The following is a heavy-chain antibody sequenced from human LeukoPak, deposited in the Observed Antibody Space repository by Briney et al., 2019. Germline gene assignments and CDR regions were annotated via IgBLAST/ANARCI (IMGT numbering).Heavy chain of an antibody. Sequence: NPGGSLRLSCAASEFTFSSYSMNWVRQAPGKGLEWVSYISGSSSTIYYADSVKGRFTISRDNAKSSLYLQMNSLRAEDTAVYYCARVGQPGGLVMPSWGQGTLVTVSS. CDR2: ISGSSSTI. J-gene: IGHJ4*02. V-gene: IGHV3-48*01. CDR3: ARVGQPGGLVMPS. CDR1: EFTFSSYS. D-gene: IGHD2-21*01.